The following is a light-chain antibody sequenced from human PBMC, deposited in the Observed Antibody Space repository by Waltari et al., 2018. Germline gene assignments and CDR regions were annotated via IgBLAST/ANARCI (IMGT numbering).Light chain of an antibody. V-gene: IGLV1-40*01. CDR1: SSNIGAHYD. CDR2: RST. CDR3: QSYDSGLSAYV. Sequence: QSELTQPPSVSGAPGQRVTISCTGSSSNIGAHYDVQWYQQLPGTAPKLLICRSTHRPSWVPDRFSGSKSGTSASLAITGLQADDEADYYCQSYDSGLSAYVFGTGTKVTVL. J-gene: IGLJ1*01.